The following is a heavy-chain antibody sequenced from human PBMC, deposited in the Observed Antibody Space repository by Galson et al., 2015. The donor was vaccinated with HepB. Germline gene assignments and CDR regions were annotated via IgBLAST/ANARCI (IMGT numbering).Heavy chain of an antibody. Sequence: SLRLSCAAAGFTFSRYAMTWVRQAPGKGLEWVSGFSGSGGNTDYADSVKGRFTISRDNSKNILHLQMNSLRVEDTAVYYCAKDRGSSGSSDGFEIWGQGTMVTVSS. D-gene: IGHD3-22*01. CDR1: GFTFSRYA. V-gene: IGHV3-23*01. J-gene: IGHJ3*02. CDR3: AKDRGSSGSSDGFEI. CDR2: FSGSGGNT.